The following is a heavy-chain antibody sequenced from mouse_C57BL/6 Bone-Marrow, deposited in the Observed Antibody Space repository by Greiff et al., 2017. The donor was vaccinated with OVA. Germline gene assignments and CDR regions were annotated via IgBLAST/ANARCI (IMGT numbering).Heavy chain of an antibody. CDR1: GFTFSSYA. CDR3: TRDYYYGFAY. V-gene: IGHV5-9-1*02. J-gene: IGHJ3*01. Sequence: EVKLMESGEGLVKPGGSLKLSCAASGFTFSSYAMSWVRQTPEKRLEWVAYISSGGDYIYYADTVKGRFTISRDNARNTLYLQMSSLQSEDTAMYYCTRDYYYGFAYWGQGTLVTVSA. D-gene: IGHD1-1*01. CDR2: ISSGGDYI.